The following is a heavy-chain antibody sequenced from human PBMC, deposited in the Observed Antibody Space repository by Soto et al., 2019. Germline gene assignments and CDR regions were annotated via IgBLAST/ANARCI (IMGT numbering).Heavy chain of an antibody. D-gene: IGHD5-12*01. CDR1: GGSFSGYY. Sequence: NPSETLSLTCAVYGGSFSGYYWSWIRQPPGKGLEWIGEISHSGSTNYNPSLKSRVTISVDTSKNQFSLKLSSVTAADTAVYYCARGVATMFDYWGQGTLVTVSS. CDR3: ARGVATMFDY. V-gene: IGHV4-34*01. CDR2: ISHSGST. J-gene: IGHJ4*02.